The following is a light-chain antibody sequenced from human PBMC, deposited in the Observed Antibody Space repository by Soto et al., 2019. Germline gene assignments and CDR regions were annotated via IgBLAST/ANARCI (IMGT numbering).Light chain of an antibody. CDR2: GAS. J-gene: IGKJ4*01. Sequence: EIVLTQSPGTLSLSPGERATLSCRASQSVRSTYLAWYQQKPGQAPRLLIYGASSRATGIPDRFSGSGSGTDLTLTISRLEPEDFAVYYCQQYGNSPLTFGGGTKVEIK. CDR1: QSVRSTY. V-gene: IGKV3-20*01. CDR3: QQYGNSPLT.